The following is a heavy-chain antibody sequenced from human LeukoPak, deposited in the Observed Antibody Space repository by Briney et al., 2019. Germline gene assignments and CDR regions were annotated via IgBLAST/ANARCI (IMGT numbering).Heavy chain of an antibody. J-gene: IGHJ6*02. D-gene: IGHD3-10*01. CDR3: AREPSITMVRGVIITPDGMDV. Sequence: PSETLSLTCTVSGGSISSGGYYWSWIRQPPGKGLEWIGEINHSGSTNYNPSLKSRVTISVDTSKNQFSLKLSSVTAADTAVYYCAREPSITMVRGVIITPDGMDVWGQGTTVTVSS. V-gene: IGHV4-39*07. CDR1: GGSISSGGYY. CDR2: INHSGST.